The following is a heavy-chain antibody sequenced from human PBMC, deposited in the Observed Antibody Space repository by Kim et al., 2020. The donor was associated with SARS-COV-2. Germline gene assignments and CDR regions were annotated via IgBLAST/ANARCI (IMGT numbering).Heavy chain of an antibody. CDR2: IYHTGTT. D-gene: IGHD3-16*01. J-gene: IGHJ4*01. Sequence: SETLSLTCAVSGASISNNDCWSWARQAPGKGLEWIGAIYHTGTTNYSLSLRGRVTMSIDRSKHQFSVRLTSVTAADTAMHFCIIKADTTMSFEGGFNYWG. V-gene: IGHV4-4*02. CDR1: GASISNNDC. CDR3: IIKADTTMSFEGGFNY.